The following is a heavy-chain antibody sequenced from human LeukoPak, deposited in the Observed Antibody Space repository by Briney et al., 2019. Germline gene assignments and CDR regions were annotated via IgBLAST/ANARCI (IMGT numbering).Heavy chain of an antibody. Sequence: NPGGSLRLSCAASGFTFTNAWMTWVRQAPGKGLEWVGRIKGKGDGETTDYAEPVKGRFSMSRDDSAATMYLQMYGLEAEDTAVYYCTTDRGLTMIRGVLVDWGQGALVTVSS. CDR1: GFTFTNAW. CDR3: TTDRGLTMIRGVLVD. D-gene: IGHD3-10*01. V-gene: IGHV3-15*01. CDR2: IKGKGDGETT. J-gene: IGHJ4*02.